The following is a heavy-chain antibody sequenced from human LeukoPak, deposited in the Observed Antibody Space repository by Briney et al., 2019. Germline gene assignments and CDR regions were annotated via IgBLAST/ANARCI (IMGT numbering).Heavy chain of an antibody. CDR2: IYYNGNT. D-gene: IGHD6-6*01. Sequence: SETLSLTCTVSGGSICYYYWSWIRQPPGKGLEWIGYIYYNGNTDYNPSLKSRVTISVDTSKKQFSLKLSSLTAADTAVYYCARRLGSTSSGYDYWGQGTLVTVSS. CDR3: ARRLGSTSSGYDY. V-gene: IGHV4-59*08. CDR1: GGSICYYY. J-gene: IGHJ4*02.